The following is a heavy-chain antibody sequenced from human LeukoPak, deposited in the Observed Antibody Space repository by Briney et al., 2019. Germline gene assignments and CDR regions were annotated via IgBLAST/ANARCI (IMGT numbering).Heavy chain of an antibody. J-gene: IGHJ4*02. CDR2: ISWNSGSI. Sequence: PGGSLRLSCAASGFTFDDYAMHWVRQAPGKGLEWVSGISWNSGSIGYADSVKGRFTISRDNAKNSLYLQMSSLRAEDTALYYCAKGSLGRYFDPTYFDYWGQGTLVTVSS. CDR1: GFTFDDYA. D-gene: IGHD3-9*01. V-gene: IGHV3-9*01. CDR3: AKGSLGRYFDPTYFDY.